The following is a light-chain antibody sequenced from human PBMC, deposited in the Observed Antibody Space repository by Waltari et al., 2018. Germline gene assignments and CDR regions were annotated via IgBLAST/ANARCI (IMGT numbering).Light chain of an antibody. V-gene: IGKV4-1*01. CDR3: QQYYTTPPYT. CDR1: QNLLYSSNNKNY. Sequence: DIVMTQSPDSLAVSLGERATINCKSSQNLLYSSNNKNYLAWYQQKPGQPPKLLIYWASTRELGVPDRFSGSGSETDFTLTISSLQAEDVAVYYCQQYYTTPPYTFGQGTKLEIK. CDR2: WAS. J-gene: IGKJ2*01.